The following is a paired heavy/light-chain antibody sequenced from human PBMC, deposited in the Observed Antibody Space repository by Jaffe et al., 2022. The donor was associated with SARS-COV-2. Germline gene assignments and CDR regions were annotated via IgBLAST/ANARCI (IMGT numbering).Heavy chain of an antibody. Sequence: EVQLVESGGGLVQPGGSLRLSCAASGFTFSNYDMHWVRQGTGRGLEWVSAIGLGGDTYFSDSVKGRFTISREDDKSSLYLHMNSLRAGDTAVYYCARGGIQRKGIDNIDYWGQGTLVTVSS. J-gene: IGHJ4*02. CDR1: GFTFSNYD. CDR2: IGLGGDT. V-gene: IGHV3-13*01. CDR3: ARGGIQRKGIDNIDY. D-gene: IGHD5-18*01.
Light chain of an antibody. CDR1: SSNIGSNT. Sequence: QSVLTQPPSASGTPGQRVTISCSGSSSNIGSNTINWYQQLPGTAPKLLIYNNNQRPSGVPDRFSGSKSGTSASLAISGLQSEDEADYYCAAWDGSLNGAVFGGGTQLTVL. CDR2: NNN. J-gene: IGLJ7*01. CDR3: AAWDGSLNGAV. V-gene: IGLV1-44*01.